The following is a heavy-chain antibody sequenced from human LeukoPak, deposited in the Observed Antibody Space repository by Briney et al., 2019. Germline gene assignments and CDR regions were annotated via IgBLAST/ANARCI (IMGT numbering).Heavy chain of an antibody. D-gene: IGHD6-19*01. CDR2: IYYSGST. J-gene: IGHJ6*03. CDR1: GGSVSSSDYY. CDR3: ARNSQSPYYFFYMDV. Sequence: LETLSLTCTVSGGSVSSSDYYWGWIRQPPGKGLEWIGSIYYSGSTYYSPSLKSRVTISVDTSKNQFSLKLSAVTAADTAVYYCARNSQSPYYFFYMDVWGKGTTVTVSS. V-gene: IGHV4-39*07.